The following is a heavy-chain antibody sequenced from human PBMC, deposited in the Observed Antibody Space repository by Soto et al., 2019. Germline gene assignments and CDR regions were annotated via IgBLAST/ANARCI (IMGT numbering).Heavy chain of an antibody. D-gene: IGHD6-13*01. Sequence: SVKVSCEASGYTFTSYGISWGRQAPVQGLEWMGWISAYNGNTNHAQKLQGRVTMTTDTSTSTAYMELRSLRSDDTAVYYCASGSSWYPVEYYFDYWGQGTLVTVSS. CDR3: ASGSSWYPVEYYFDY. V-gene: IGHV1-18*04. J-gene: IGHJ4*02. CDR1: GYTFTSYG. CDR2: ISAYNGNT.